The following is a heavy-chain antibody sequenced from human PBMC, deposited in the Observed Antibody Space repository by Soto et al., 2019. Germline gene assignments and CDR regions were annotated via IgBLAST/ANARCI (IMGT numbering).Heavy chain of an antibody. J-gene: IGHJ3*01. V-gene: IGHV3-21*01. CDR2: ISSTSSVI. CDR1: GFTFSDYC. D-gene: IGHD3-10*01. Sequence: ESLRLSCAASGFTFSDYCINWVRQAPGKGLDWVSSISSTSSVIFYAESVRGRFTISRDNAKNSLYLQMNGLRAEDTAVYYCVRGVSDVTSADLFDAWGQGTLVTVSS. CDR3: VRGVSDVTSADLFDA.